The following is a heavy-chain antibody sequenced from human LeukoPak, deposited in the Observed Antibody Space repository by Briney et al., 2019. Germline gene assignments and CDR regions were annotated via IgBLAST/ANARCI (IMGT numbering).Heavy chain of an antibody. Sequence: GGSLRLSCAASGFTLSRHWMSWVRQAPGKGLEWVASIRQDGDDINYVESVKGRFIISRDNAGNSVSLRMSSLRAEDTAMYYCARLPGDSTIYDLWGQGTLVTVSS. CDR2: IRQDGDDI. CDR3: ARLPGDSTIYDL. CDR1: GFTLSRHW. D-gene: IGHD5/OR15-5a*01. V-gene: IGHV3-7*01. J-gene: IGHJ5*02.